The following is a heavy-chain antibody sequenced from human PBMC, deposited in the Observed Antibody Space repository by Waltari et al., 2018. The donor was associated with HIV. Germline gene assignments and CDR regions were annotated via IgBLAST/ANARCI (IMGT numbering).Heavy chain of an antibody. CDR1: GFTFSSYS. V-gene: IGHV3-48*01. CDR3: ARDRQFACDY. Sequence: EVQLVESGGGLVQPGGSLRLSCAASGFTFSSYSVNWVRQAPGKGLEWVSYISSSGSALYYADSVKGRFSSSRDNAKNSLYLQLNSLRGEDTAVYYCARDRQFACDYWGQGTLVTVSS. J-gene: IGHJ4*02. CDR2: ISSSGSAL.